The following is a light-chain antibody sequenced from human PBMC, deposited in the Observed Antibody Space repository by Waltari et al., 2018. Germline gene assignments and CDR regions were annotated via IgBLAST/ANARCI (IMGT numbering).Light chain of an antibody. V-gene: IGLV3-25*03. CDR2: QDT. J-gene: IGLJ2*01. CDR1: AMPKLY. Sequence: SYELTQPPSVSVSPGQTARITCSGHAMPKLYAYWYRQKPGQAPVLVIYQDTARPSGIRERFSGSRSVTTITLTITGGQAEDEADYYCQSTDSSGTYVILGGGTKLTVL. CDR3: QSTDSSGTYVI.